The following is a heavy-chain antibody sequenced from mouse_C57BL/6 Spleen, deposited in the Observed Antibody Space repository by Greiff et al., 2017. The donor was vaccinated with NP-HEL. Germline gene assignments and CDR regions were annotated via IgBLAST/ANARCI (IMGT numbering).Heavy chain of an antibody. CDR1: GYTFTDYY. Sequence: VQLQQSGPELVKPGASVKISCKASGYTFTDYYMNWVKQSHGKSLEWIGDINPNNGGTSYNQKFKGKATLTVDKSSSTAYMELRSLTSEDSAVYYCARSPPDQYYFAYWGQGTTLTVSS. CDR3: ARSPPDQYYFAY. V-gene: IGHV1-26*01. J-gene: IGHJ2*01. CDR2: INPNNGGT.